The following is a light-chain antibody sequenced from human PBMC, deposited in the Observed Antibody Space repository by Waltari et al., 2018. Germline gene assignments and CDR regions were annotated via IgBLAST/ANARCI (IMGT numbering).Light chain of an antibody. Sequence: HSALTQPASVSGSPGQSISISCTGTSSDVGSYSYVSWYQQQPGTAPKLMVYDVGFRPSGVSDRFSSSKSGNTASLTISGLQAEDEATYYCSSYTNTSPYVLFGGGTKLTVL. CDR3: SSYTNTSPYVL. CDR1: SSDVGSYSY. J-gene: IGLJ2*01. V-gene: IGLV2-14*03. CDR2: DVG.